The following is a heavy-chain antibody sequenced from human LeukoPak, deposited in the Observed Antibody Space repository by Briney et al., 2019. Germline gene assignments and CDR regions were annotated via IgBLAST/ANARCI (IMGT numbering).Heavy chain of an antibody. V-gene: IGHV3-23*01. D-gene: IGHD3-10*01. J-gene: IGHJ4*02. CDR3: AKRAAARYYGSGSYPY. CDR1: GFTFSSYA. CDR2: ISGSGGST. Sequence: PGGSLRLSCAASGFTFSSYAMSWVRQAPGKGLEWVSAISGSGGSTYYADSVKGRFTISRDNSKNTLYLQMNSLRAEDTAVYYCAKRAAARYYGSGSYPYWGQGTLVTVSS.